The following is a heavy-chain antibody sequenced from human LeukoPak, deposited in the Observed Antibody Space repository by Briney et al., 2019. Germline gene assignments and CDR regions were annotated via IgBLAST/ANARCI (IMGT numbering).Heavy chain of an antibody. CDR2: IYHSGNT. Sequence: SETLSLTCAVSGDSISSSHWWSWVRQSPGQGLEWIGEIYHSGNTNYNPSLKSRVAISLDKSSNQFSLRLTPVTAADTAMYFCAREEMPGKFDYWGQGILVTVSS. V-gene: IGHV4-4*02. CDR3: AREEMPGKFDY. D-gene: IGHD1-26*01. CDR1: GDSISSSHW. J-gene: IGHJ4*02.